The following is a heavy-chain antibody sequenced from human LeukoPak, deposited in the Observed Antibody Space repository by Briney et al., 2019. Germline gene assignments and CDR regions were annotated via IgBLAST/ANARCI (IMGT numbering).Heavy chain of an antibody. J-gene: IGHJ4*02. CDR3: AKDLTTGYSSSWYFPVLDY. Sequence: GGSLRLSCAASGFTFSSYAMSWVRQAPGKGLEWVSAISGSGGSTYYADSVKGRFTISRDNSKNTLYLQMNSLRAEDTAVYYCAKDLTTGYSSSWYFPVLDYWGQGTLVTVSS. CDR2: ISGSGGST. V-gene: IGHV3-23*01. CDR1: GFTFSSYA. D-gene: IGHD6-13*01.